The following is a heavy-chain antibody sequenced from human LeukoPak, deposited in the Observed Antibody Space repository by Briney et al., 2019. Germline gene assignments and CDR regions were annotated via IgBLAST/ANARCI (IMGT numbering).Heavy chain of an antibody. CDR3: AEWFYDY. D-gene: IGHD3-3*01. V-gene: IGHV4-34*01. Sequence: SETLSLTCAVYGGSFSGYYWSWIRQPPGKGLEWIGEINHSGSTNYNPSLKSRVTISVDTSKNQFSLKLSSVTAADTAVYYCAEWFYDYWGQGTLVTVPS. J-gene: IGHJ4*02. CDR1: GGSFSGYY. CDR2: INHSGST.